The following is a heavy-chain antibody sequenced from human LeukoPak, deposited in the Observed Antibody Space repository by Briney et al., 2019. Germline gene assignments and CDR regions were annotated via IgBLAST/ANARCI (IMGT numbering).Heavy chain of an antibody. CDR2: ISWDGGIT. J-gene: IGHJ4*02. CDR3: AKGAVVTPGFFDY. CDR1: GFSFDVFT. V-gene: IGHV3-43*01. D-gene: IGHD2-21*02. Sequence: PGGSLRLSCEVSGFSFDVFTMYWVRQSPEKGLECVSFISWDGGITHYMDSVKGRFTISRDNNKNFLYLQMNDLRTEDTAVYYCAKGAVVTPGFFDYWGQGTLVTVSS.